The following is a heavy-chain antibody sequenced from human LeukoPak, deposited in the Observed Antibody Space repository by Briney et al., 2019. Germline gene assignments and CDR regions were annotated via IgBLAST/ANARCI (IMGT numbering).Heavy chain of an antibody. CDR3: ARGQGHGFDI. J-gene: IGHJ3*02. CDR1: GCIVSSYY. CDR2: IYSGGST. V-gene: IGHV3-53*01. Sequence: GGSLRLSCAASGCIVSSYYMSWVRQAPGKGLELVSVIYSGGSTYYADSVKGRFNISRDNAKNTLYLQMDSLGGEDTAVYYCARGQGHGFDIWGQGTMVTVSS.